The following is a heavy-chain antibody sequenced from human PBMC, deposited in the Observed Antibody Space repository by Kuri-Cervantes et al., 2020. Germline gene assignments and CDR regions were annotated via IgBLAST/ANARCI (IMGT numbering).Heavy chain of an antibody. J-gene: IGHJ1*01. Sequence: SETLSLTCTVSGGSIDRSSYHWGWIRQLPGKGLEWIASVYYTGNTYYNLSLRSRVATSVDTSKNQFSLKLSSVTAADTAKYYCTRGVRAWGQGTLVTVSS. CDR2: VYYTGNT. CDR1: GGSIDRSSYH. CDR3: TRGVRA. V-gene: IGHV4-39*07.